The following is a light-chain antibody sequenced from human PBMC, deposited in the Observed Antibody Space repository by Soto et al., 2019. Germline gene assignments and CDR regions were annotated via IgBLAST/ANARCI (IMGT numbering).Light chain of an antibody. CDR2: GNS. CDR1: SSNIGAGYD. J-gene: IGLJ3*02. CDR3: QSYDSSLSGGV. V-gene: IGLV1-40*01. Sequence: QSVLTQPPSVSGAPGQRVTISCTGSSSNIGAGYDVHWYQQLPGTAPKLLIYGNSNRPSGVPDRFSGSKSGTSASLAITGLQAEDEADYYCQSYDSSLSGGVFGGGTKVNVL.